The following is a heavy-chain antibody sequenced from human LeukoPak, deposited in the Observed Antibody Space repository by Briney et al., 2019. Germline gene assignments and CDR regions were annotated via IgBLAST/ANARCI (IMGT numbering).Heavy chain of an antibody. CDR2: ISGSGGST. CDR3: AKDNQWLVQTFDY. Sequence: GGSLRLSCAASGFTFSSYAMSWVRQAPGKGLEWVSAISGSGGSTYYADSVKGRFTISRDNSKNTQYLQMNSLRAEDTAVYYCAKDNQWLVQTFDYWGQGTLVTVSS. D-gene: IGHD6-19*01. J-gene: IGHJ4*02. V-gene: IGHV3-23*01. CDR1: GFTFSSYA.